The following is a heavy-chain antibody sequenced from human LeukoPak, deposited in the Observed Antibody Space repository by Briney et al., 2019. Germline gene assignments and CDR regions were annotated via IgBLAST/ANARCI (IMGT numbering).Heavy chain of an antibody. J-gene: IGHJ6*03. CDR1: GYTFTSYG. Sequence: ASVKVSCKASGYTFTSYGISWVRQAPGQGLEWMGWISAYNGNTNYAQKLQGRVTMTTDTSTSTAYMELRSLRSDDTAVYYCARDYDFWSGYYRGYYHYMDVWGKGTTVTVSS. D-gene: IGHD3-3*01. CDR2: ISAYNGNT. CDR3: ARDYDFWSGYYRGYYHYMDV. V-gene: IGHV1-18*01.